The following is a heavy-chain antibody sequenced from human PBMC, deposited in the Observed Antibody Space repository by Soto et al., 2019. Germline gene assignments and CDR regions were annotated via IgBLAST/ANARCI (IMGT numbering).Heavy chain of an antibody. Sequence: SGPTLVNPTETLTLTCTVSGFSLSNARMGVSWIRQPPGKALEWLAHIFSNDEKSYSTSLKSRLTISKDTSKSQVVLTMTNMDPVDTATYYCARIGEDIVATNLRGYYGMDVWGQGTTVTVSS. CDR3: ARIGEDIVATNLRGYYGMDV. J-gene: IGHJ6*02. V-gene: IGHV2-26*01. CDR2: IFSNDEK. D-gene: IGHD5-12*01. CDR1: GFSLSNARMG.